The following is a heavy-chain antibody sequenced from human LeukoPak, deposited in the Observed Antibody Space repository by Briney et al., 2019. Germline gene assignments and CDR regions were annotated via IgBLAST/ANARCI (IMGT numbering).Heavy chain of an antibody. V-gene: IGHV6-1*01. CDR1: GDSVSSNSAA. D-gene: IGHD3-16*01. J-gene: IGHJ4*02. CDR2: TYYRSRWYN. Sequence: SQTLSLTCAISGDSVSSNSAAWIWIRQSPSRGLEWLGRTYYRSRWYNDYAVSVKGRITISADTSKNQFSLQLNSVTPEDTAVYYCARSISGLGDWGQGTLVTVSS. CDR3: ARSISGLGD.